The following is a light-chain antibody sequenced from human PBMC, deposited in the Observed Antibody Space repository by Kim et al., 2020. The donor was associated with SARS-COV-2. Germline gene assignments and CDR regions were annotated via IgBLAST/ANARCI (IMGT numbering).Light chain of an antibody. CDR3: NSRDSNDNVV. Sequence: SSELTQDPAVSVALGQTVRITCQGDSLRSYYATWYQQKPGQAPIVVIYGKNNRPSGIPDRVSGSSSGNTASLTITGTQAGDEADYYCNSRDSNDNVVFGGGTKLTVL. CDR2: GKN. CDR1: SLRSYY. J-gene: IGLJ2*01. V-gene: IGLV3-19*01.